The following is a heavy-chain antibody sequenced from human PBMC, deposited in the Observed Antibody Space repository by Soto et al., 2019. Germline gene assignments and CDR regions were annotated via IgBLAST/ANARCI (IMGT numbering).Heavy chain of an antibody. V-gene: IGHV1-69*12. D-gene: IGHD2-15*01. CDR3: ARSGGLDRHFNY. CDR2: IIPMFDTP. CDR1: GGTFSSDS. Sequence: QVQLVQSWAEVKKPGSSVKVSCKASGGTFSSDSFSWVRQAPGQGLEWMGGIIPMFDTPIYAQKIQDRVTITADESTSTAYMQLSSLRSGDRAVYYCARSGGLDRHFNYWGQRSMVTVSS. J-gene: IGHJ4*02.